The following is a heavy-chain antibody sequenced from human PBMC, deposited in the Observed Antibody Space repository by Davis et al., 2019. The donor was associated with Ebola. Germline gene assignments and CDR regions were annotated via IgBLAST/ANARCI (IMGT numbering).Heavy chain of an antibody. CDR2: IYHSGST. CDR1: GGSIISGGYS. J-gene: IGHJ4*02. Sequence: SETLSLTCAVSGGSIISGGYSWSWIRQPPGKGLEWIGYIYHSGSTYYNPSLKSRVTISVDRSKNQFSLKLSSVTAADTAVYYCARRIAAAGYDYWGQGTLVTVSS. D-gene: IGHD6-13*01. V-gene: IGHV4-30-2*01. CDR3: ARRIAAAGYDY.